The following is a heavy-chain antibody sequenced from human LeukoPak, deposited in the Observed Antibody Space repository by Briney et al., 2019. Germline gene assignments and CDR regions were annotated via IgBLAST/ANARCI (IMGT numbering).Heavy chain of an antibody. J-gene: IGHJ3*02. D-gene: IGHD4-11*01. Sequence: SETLSLTCTVSGGSISSHYSSWIRQPPGKGLEWIGYIYYSGSTNYNPSLKSRVTISVDTSKNQFSLKLSSVTAADTAVYYCARETYTKHAFDIWGQGTMVTVSS. CDR2: IYYSGST. CDR3: ARETYTKHAFDI. CDR1: GGSISSHY. V-gene: IGHV4-59*11.